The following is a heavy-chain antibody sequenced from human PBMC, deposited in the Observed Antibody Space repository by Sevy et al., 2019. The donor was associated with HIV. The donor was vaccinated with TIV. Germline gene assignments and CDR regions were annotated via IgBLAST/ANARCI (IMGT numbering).Heavy chain of an antibody. Sequence: SETLSLTCTVSGGSISSSSYYWGWIRQPPGKGLEWIGSLYSTGSTSYRPSLRSRATVSADTSKNQFNLKLDSVSAADTAVYYCATPRASGWSEGPGGYFDVRGRGTLVTVSS. CDR3: ATPRASGWSEGPGGYFDV. J-gene: IGHJ2*01. CDR1: GGSISSSSYY. D-gene: IGHD6-19*01. V-gene: IGHV4-39*01. CDR2: LYSTGST.